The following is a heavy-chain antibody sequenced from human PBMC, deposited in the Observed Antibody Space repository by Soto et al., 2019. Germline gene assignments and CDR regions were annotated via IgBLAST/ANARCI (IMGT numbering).Heavy chain of an antibody. V-gene: IGHV1-69*02. CDR3: ARVKTDSVSYEGDSDMDV. J-gene: IGHJ6*03. CDR1: GDIFSNYT. Sequence: QVQLVQSGAEVKKPGSSVRVSCKASGDIFSNYTISWVRQAPVQGLEWMGRIIPILDVANYPLRFQGRVTSTADKSTSTVYMELSSLRSEATAIYYWARVKTDSVSYEGDSDMDVWGKWTTVTVSS. CDR2: IIPILDVA. D-gene: IGHD3-10*01.